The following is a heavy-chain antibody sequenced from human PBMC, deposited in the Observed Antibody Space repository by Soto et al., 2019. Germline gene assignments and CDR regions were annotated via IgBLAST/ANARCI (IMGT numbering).Heavy chain of an antibody. Sequence: GSLRLSCAASGFTFSSYAMSWARQAPGKGLEWVSAISGSGGSTYYADSVKGRFTISRDNSKNTLYLQMNSLRAEDTAVYYCAKDSPDVFWSGYFGYYGMAVWGQGTTVTVSS. J-gene: IGHJ6*02. CDR3: AKDSPDVFWSGYFGYYGMAV. CDR1: GFTFSSYA. CDR2: ISGSGGST. D-gene: IGHD3-3*01. V-gene: IGHV3-23*01.